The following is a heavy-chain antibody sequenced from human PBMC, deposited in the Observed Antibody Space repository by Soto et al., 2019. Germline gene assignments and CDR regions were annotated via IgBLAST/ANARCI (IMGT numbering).Heavy chain of an antibody. J-gene: IGHJ4*02. V-gene: IGHV1-18*04. CDR1: GYTFTSYG. Sequence: ASVKVSCKASGYTFTSYGISWVRQAPGQGLEWMGWISAYNANTNYAQKLQGRVTMTTDTSTSTAYMELRSLRSDDTAVYYCARDRRGLYSGSYYGYWGQGTLVTVSS. CDR2: ISAYNANT. D-gene: IGHD1-26*01. CDR3: ARDRRGLYSGSYYGY.